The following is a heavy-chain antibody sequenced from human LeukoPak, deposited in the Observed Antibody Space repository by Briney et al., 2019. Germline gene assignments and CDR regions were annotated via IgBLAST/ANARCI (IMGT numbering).Heavy chain of an antibody. CDR1: RFTFSSYG. J-gene: IGHJ4*02. Sequence: GRSLRLSCAASRFTFSSYGMHWVRQAPGKGLEWVALISYDGSNKDYADSVKGRFTISRDNSKNTLYLQMNSLRAEDTAVYYCARGQGPLYYDSSGYYLSAFDYWGQGTLVTVSS. V-gene: IGHV3-30-3*01. D-gene: IGHD3-22*01. CDR2: ISYDGSNK. CDR3: ARGQGPLYYDSSGYYLSAFDY.